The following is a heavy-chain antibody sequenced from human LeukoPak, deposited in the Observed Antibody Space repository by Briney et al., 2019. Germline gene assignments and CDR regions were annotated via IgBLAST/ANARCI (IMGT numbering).Heavy chain of an antibody. V-gene: IGHV3-23*01. CDR2: ISGSGGST. J-gene: IGHJ4*02. CDR3: AKDDYYDSSGYYYFSY. Sequence: GGSLRLSCAASGFTFSSYAMSWVRQAPGKGLEWVSAISGSGGSTYYADSVKGRFTISRDNSKNTLYPQMNSLRAEDTAVYYCAKDDYYDSSGYYYFSYWGQGTLVTVSS. CDR1: GFTFSSYA. D-gene: IGHD3-22*01.